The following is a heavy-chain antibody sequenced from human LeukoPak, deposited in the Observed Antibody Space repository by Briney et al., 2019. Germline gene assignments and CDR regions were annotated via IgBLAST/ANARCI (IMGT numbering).Heavy chain of an antibody. J-gene: IGHJ4*02. V-gene: IGHV4-59*08. CDR3: ARLSFWGYFDY. D-gene: IGHD7-27*01. CDR2: IYYSGST. CDR1: RVSLSSYY. Sequence: SGTLSLTCTVSRVSLSSYYVRWVGQPPGKGLEWIEYIYYSGSTNSNPSLKSRLTISVDPSKNHSSLKLSSVTAADTAVYYCARLSFWGYFDYWGQGTLVTVSS.